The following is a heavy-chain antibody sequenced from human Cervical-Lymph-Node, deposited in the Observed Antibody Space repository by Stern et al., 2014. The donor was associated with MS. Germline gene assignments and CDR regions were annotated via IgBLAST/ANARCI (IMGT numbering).Heavy chain of an antibody. Sequence: QLQLQESGPGLVKPSQTLSLTCTVSGGSLSTGGFYWGWIRQHPGKGLEWLGYSYYSGNSSHNPSLKTRVPISFYTSKNQVFLHLSSVTVADTAVYYCARDPRAGYSTSWEEGHWGQGVLVTVSS. CDR3: ARDPRAGYSTSWEEGH. CDR2: SYYSGNS. D-gene: IGHD2/OR15-2a*01. J-gene: IGHJ4*02. CDR1: GGSLSTGGFY. V-gene: IGHV4-31*03.